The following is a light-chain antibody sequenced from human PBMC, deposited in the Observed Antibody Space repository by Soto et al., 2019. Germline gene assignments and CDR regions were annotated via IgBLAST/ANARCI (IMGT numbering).Light chain of an antibody. CDR1: QGISNY. CDR2: VAS. Sequence: DIQMTQSPSSLSASVGDRVTITCRASQGISNYLAWYQQQPGKVPKLLIYVASTLQSGVPSRFSGSGSGTDFTLTISSLQPEDVATYYGQKYNSAPWTFGQGTKVAIK. J-gene: IGKJ1*01. V-gene: IGKV1-27*01. CDR3: QKYNSAPWT.